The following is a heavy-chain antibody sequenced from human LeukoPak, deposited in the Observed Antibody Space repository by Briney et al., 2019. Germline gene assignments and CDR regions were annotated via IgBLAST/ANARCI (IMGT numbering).Heavy chain of an antibody. CDR2: ITGSNGNT. CDR1: GYTFSGYG. J-gene: IGHJ4*02. Sequence: GASVTVSCKTSGYTFSGYGVSWVRQAPGQGLEWMGWITGSNGNTNYAPSLQGRVIMTKDTSTNTVYMELTSLRSDDTAVYYCARDQRNSGSYRFEYWGQGTLVTVSS. CDR3: ARDQRNSGSYRFEY. V-gene: IGHV1-18*01. D-gene: IGHD1-26*01.